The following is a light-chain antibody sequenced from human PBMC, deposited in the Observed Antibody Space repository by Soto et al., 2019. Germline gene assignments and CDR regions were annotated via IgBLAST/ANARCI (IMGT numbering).Light chain of an antibody. CDR1: QSVSSK. J-gene: IGKJ2*01. CDR2: GAS. CDR3: QQYRNWPYT. V-gene: IGKV3-15*01. Sequence: EIVMTQSPATLSLSPGERVTLSCRASQSVSSKLAWYQQKPGQAPRLLIYGASIRAPDIPARFSGSGSGTEFTLTISRLQSEDFAIFYCQQYRNWPYTFGQGTKLEIK.